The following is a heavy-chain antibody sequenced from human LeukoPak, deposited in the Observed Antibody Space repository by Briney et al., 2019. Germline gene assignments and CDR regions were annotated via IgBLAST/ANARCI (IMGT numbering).Heavy chain of an antibody. CDR1: GGTFSSYA. CDR2: INPNSGGT. CDR3: ARKYYYDSSGFDY. Sequence: AASVKVSCKASGGTFSSYAISWVRQAPGQGLEWMGWINPNSGGTNYAQKFQGRVTMTRDTSISTAYMELSRLRSDDTAVYYCARKYYYDSSGFDYWGQGTLVTVSS. J-gene: IGHJ4*02. V-gene: IGHV1-2*02. D-gene: IGHD3-22*01.